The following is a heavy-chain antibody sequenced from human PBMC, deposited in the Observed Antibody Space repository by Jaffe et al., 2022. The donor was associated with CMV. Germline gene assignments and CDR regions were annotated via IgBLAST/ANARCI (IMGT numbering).Heavy chain of an antibody. V-gene: IGHV3-53*02. D-gene: IGHD1-26*01. CDR1: GFTVSSNY. Sequence: EVQLVETGGGLIQPGGSLRLSCAASGFTVSSNYMSWVRQAPGKGLEWVSVIYSGGSTYYADSVKGRFTISRDNSKNTLYLQMNSLRAEDTAAYYCARDLPSVGAVPGHYYYYMAVWGKGTTVTVSS. CDR2: IYSGGST. CDR3: ARDLPSVGAVPGHYYYYMAV. J-gene: IGHJ6*03.